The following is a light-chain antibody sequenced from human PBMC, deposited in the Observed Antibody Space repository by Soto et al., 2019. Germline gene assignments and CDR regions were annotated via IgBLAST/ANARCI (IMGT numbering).Light chain of an antibody. CDR3: SSYTASGV. CDR2: EVS. CDR1: STNVGGHNY. J-gene: IGLJ3*02. Sequence: QSALTQPASVSGSPGQSITISGTGTSTNVGGHNYVSWYQHHPGKVPKLIISEVSNRPSGVSSRFSGSKSGNTASLTISGLQAEDEAVYYCSSYTASGVFGGGTKLTVL. V-gene: IGLV2-14*01.